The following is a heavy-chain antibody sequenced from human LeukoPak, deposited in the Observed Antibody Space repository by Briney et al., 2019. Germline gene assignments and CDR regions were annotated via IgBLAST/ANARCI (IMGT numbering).Heavy chain of an antibody. CDR3: ARVTLGLWFGDKYYFDY. CDR1: GYTFTGYY. CDR2: INPNSGGT. J-gene: IGHJ4*02. V-gene: IGHV1-2*02. Sequence: ASVKVSCKASGYTFTGYYMHWVRQAPGQGLEWMGWINPNSGGTNYAQKFQGRVTMTRDTSISTAYMELSRLRSDDTAVYYCARVTLGLWFGDKYYFDYWGQGTLVTVSS. D-gene: IGHD3-10*01.